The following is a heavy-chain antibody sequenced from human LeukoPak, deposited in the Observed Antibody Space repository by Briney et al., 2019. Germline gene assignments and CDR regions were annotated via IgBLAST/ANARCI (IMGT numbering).Heavy chain of an antibody. V-gene: IGHV3-21*01. CDR3: ARDGIVVVPAAMYYYYYGMDV. CDR1: GFTFSSYS. D-gene: IGHD2-2*01. Sequence: GGSMRLSCGASGFTFSSYSMNWVPQAPGKGLEWVSSISSSSSYIYYADSVKGRFTISRDNAKNSLYLQMNSLRAEDTAVYYCARDGIVVVPAAMYYYYYGMDVWGQGTTVTVSS. J-gene: IGHJ6*02. CDR2: ISSSSSYI.